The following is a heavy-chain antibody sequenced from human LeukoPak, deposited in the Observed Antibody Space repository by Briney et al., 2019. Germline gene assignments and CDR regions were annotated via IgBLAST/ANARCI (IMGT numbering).Heavy chain of an antibody. CDR1: GFTFNSYA. Sequence: PGGSLRLSCSASGFTFNSYAMHWVRQAPGKGLEYVSAIGSNGGNTYYADSVKDRFIISRDNSKNTLYLQMSSLRAEDTAVYYCVKGGPMARGAFDIWGQGTMVTVSS. V-gene: IGHV3-64D*06. CDR2: IGSNGGNT. D-gene: IGHD3-10*01. J-gene: IGHJ3*02. CDR3: VKGGPMARGAFDI.